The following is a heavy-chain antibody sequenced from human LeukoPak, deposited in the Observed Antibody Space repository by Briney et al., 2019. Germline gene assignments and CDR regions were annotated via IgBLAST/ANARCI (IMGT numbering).Heavy chain of an antibody. CDR1: GGSFSGYY. CDR2: INHSGST. V-gene: IGHV4-34*01. D-gene: IGHD3-10*01. Sequence: SETLSLTCAVYGGSFSGYYWSWIRQPPGKGLEWIGEINHSGSTNYNPSLKSRVTISVDTSKNQFSLKLSSVTAADTAVYYCARGGNTYLDYGGQGTLVTVSS. CDR3: ARGGNTYLDY. J-gene: IGHJ4*02.